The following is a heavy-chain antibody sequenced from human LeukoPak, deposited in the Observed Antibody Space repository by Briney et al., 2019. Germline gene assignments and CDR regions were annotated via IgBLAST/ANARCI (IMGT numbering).Heavy chain of an antibody. J-gene: IGHJ4*02. D-gene: IGHD3-22*01. CDR1: GGTFSNYA. CDR3: VRDGRKYYDSSVLDYFDY. Sequence: VASVKVSCKASGGTFSNYAINWVRQAPGQGLEWMGGVLPIFNKTNYAQKFQGRVTITTDEFTSAAYMELSSLRSEDTAVYYCVRDGRKYYDSSVLDYFDYWGQGTLVTVSS. V-gene: IGHV1-69*05. CDR2: VLPIFNKT.